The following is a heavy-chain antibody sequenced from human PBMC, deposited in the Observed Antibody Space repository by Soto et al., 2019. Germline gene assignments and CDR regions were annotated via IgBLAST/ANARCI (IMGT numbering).Heavy chain of an antibody. Sequence: EVQLVESGGGLAQPGGSLRLSCAASGFIFSDYTMIWVRQAPGKGLEWVSYITGTSRSIYYADSVKGHFTISRDNAKNSLYLQMNSLRDEDTAVYYCTRGRTDYFDYWGQGTLVTVSS. D-gene: IGHD1-1*01. J-gene: IGHJ4*02. V-gene: IGHV3-48*02. CDR2: ITGTSRSI. CDR3: TRGRTDYFDY. CDR1: GFIFSDYT.